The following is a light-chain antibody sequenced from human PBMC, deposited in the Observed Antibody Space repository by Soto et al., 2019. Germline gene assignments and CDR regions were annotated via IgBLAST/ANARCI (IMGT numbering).Light chain of an antibody. CDR3: QQYNNWPPWT. CDR2: DAS. V-gene: IGKV3-15*01. CDR1: QSVSSN. Sequence: EIVMTQSPPTLSVSPGERATLSCRASQSVSSNLAWYQQKPGQAPRLLIYDASTRATGIPARFSGSGSGTEFTFTISSLQSEDFAVYYCQQYNNWPPWTFGQGTKVEIK. J-gene: IGKJ1*01.